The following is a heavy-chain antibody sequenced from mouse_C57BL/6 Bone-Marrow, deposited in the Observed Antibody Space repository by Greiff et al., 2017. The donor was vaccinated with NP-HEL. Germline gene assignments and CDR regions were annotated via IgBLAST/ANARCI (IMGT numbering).Heavy chain of an antibody. CDR1: GYAFSSSW. Sequence: VKLMESGPELVKPGASVKISCKASGYAFSSSWMNWVKQRPGKGLEWIGRIYPGDGDTNYNGKFKGKATLTADKSSSTAYMQLSSLTSEDAAVYCCARYPDYFDYWGQGTTLTVSS. V-gene: IGHV1-82*01. CDR3: ARYPDYFDY. CDR2: IYPGDGDT. J-gene: IGHJ2*01.